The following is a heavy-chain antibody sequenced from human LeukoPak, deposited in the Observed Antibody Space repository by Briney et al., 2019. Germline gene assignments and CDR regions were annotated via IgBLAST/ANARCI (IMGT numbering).Heavy chain of an antibody. D-gene: IGHD6-13*01. J-gene: IGHJ6*03. CDR2: IRGKAYGGTT. CDR1: GFTFGDYA. CDR3: TRDRAAGSPYYYYYYMDV. Sequence: GGSLRLSCTASGFTFGDYAISWVRQAPGKGLEWVGFIRGKAYGGTTEYAASVKGRFTISRDDSKSIAYLQMNSLKTEDTAVYYCTRDRAAGSPYYYYYYMDVWGKGTTVTVSS. V-gene: IGHV3-49*04.